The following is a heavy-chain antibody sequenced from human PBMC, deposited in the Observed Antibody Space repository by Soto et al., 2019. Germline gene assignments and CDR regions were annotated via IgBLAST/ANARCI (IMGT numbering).Heavy chain of an antibody. CDR1: GYTFTSYD. D-gene: IGHD1-26*01. Sequence: ASVKVSCKASGYTFTSYDINWVRQATGQGLEWMGWMNPNSGNTGYAQKFQGRVTMTRNTSISTAYMELSSVTAADTAVYYCASGNAWEVLLAYWGQGTLVTVSS. CDR2: MNPNSGNT. V-gene: IGHV1-8*01. CDR3: ASGNAWEVLLAY. J-gene: IGHJ4*02.